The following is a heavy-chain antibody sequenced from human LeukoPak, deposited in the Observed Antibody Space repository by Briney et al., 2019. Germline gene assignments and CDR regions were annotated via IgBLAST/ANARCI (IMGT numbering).Heavy chain of an antibody. CDR3: ARREVETTFRYYYYMDV. CDR2: VYHSGST. V-gene: IGHV4-34*01. J-gene: IGHJ6*03. CDR1: GASFSGYY. D-gene: IGHD2/OR15-2a*01. Sequence: SETLSLTCADYGASFSGYYWTWIRQPPGKGLEWIGEVYHSGSTNYNPSLKSRVTISVDTSKNQFSLKLSSVTAADTAVYYCARREVETTFRYYYYMDVWGKRTTVTVSS.